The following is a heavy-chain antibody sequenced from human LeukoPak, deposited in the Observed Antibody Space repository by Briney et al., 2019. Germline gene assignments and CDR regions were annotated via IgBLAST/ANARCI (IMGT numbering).Heavy chain of an antibody. CDR2: IIPILGIA. CDR3: ARVLLIGGSYGEAHFDY. D-gene: IGHD1-26*01. Sequence: GASVKVSCKASGYTFTSYDISWVRQAPGQGLEWMGRIIPILGIANYAQKFQGRVTITADKSTSTAYMELSSLRSEDTAVYYCARVLLIGGSYGEAHFDYWGQGTLVTVSS. CDR1: GYTFTSYD. J-gene: IGHJ4*02. V-gene: IGHV1-69*04.